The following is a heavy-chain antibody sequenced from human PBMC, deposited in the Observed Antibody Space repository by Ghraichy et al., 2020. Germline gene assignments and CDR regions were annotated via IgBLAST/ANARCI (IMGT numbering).Heavy chain of an antibody. Sequence: ASVKVSCKASGYTFTSYGISWVRQAPGQGLEWMGWISAYNGNTNYAQKLQGRVTMTTDTSTSTAYMELRSLRSDDTAVYYCARATHFYGDYVPGWWGQGTLVTVSS. D-gene: IGHD4-17*01. V-gene: IGHV1-18*04. CDR1: GYTFTSYG. CDR3: ARATHFYGDYVPGW. J-gene: IGHJ4*02. CDR2: ISAYNGNT.